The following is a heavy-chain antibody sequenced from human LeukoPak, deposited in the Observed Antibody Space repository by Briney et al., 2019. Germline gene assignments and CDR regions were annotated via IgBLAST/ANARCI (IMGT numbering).Heavy chain of an antibody. CDR3: AKDELLWFGELFP. D-gene: IGHD3-10*01. V-gene: IGHV3-30*04. Sequence: GGSLRLSCAASGFTFSSYAMHWVRQAPGKGLEWVAVISYDGSNKYYADSVKGRFTISRDNSKNTLYLQMNSLRAEDTAVYYCAKDELLWFGELFPWGQGTLVTVSS. CDR1: GFTFSSYA. J-gene: IGHJ5*02. CDR2: ISYDGSNK.